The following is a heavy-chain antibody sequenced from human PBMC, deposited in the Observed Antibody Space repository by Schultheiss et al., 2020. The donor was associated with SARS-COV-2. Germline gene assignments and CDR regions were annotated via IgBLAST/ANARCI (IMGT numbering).Heavy chain of an antibody. CDR2: ISYDGDNK. CDR3: ARWTIAARRGIGDYYYGMDV. D-gene: IGHD6-6*01. J-gene: IGHJ6*02. CDR1: GFTFSSYA. Sequence: GESLKISCAASGFTFSSYAMHWVRQAPGKGLEWLALISYDGDNKFYSDSVKGRFTISRDNSKNTLYLQMNSLRAEDTAVYYCARWTIAARRGIGDYYYGMDVWGQGTTVTVSS. V-gene: IGHV3-30*04.